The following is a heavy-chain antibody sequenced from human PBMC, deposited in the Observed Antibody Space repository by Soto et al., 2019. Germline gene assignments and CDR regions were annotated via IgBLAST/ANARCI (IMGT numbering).Heavy chain of an antibody. CDR2: IYYSGST. Sequence: GSLRLSCAASGFTVSSNYMSWVRQAPGKGLEWIGYIYYSGSTNYNPSLKSRVTISVDTSKNQFSLKLSSVTAADTAVYYCARVVNGMDVWGQGTTATVSS. CDR1: GFTVSSNY. CDR3: ARVVNGMDV. V-gene: IGHV4-59*02. J-gene: IGHJ6*02.